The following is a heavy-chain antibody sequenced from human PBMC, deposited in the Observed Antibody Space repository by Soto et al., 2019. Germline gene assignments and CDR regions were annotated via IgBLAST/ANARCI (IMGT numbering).Heavy chain of an antibody. CDR3: ARPLLAYYPWHY. Sequence: SETLSLTCTVSGGSISSSSYYWGWIRQPPGKGLEWIGSIYYSGSTYYNPSLKSRVTISVDTSKNQFSLKLSSVTAADTAVYYCARPLLAYYPWHYWGQGTLVTVSS. D-gene: IGHD3-3*02. CDR2: IYYSGST. V-gene: IGHV4-39*01. J-gene: IGHJ4*02. CDR1: GGSISSSSYY.